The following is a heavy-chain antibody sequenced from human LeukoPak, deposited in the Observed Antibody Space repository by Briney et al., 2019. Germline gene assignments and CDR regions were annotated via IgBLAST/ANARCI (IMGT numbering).Heavy chain of an antibody. V-gene: IGHV5-51*01. CDR2: IYPGDSDT. J-gene: IGHJ5*02. CDR1: GYSFTSYW. Sequence: GESLNISCKGSGYSFTSYWIGWVRQMPGKGLEWMGIIYPGDSDTRYSPSFQGQVTIPAGKSITTAYLQWSSRKGSDTAVYYCARRGGWYTWFDPWGQGTLVTVSS. D-gene: IGHD6-19*01. CDR3: ARRGGWYTWFDP.